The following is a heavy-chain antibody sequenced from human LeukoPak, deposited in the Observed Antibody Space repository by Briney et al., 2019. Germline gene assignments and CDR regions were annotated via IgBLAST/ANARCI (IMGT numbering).Heavy chain of an antibody. J-gene: IGHJ4*02. CDR3: ARDGPLTGTTLDY. D-gene: IGHD1-7*01. V-gene: IGHV1-69*05. CDR1: GGTFSSYA. CDR2: IIPIFGTA. Sequence: SVKVSCKASGGTFSSYAISWVRQAPGQGLEWMGGIIPIFGTANYAQKFQGRVTITTDESTSTAYMELSSLRSEDTAVYYCARDGPLTGTTLDYWGQGTLVTVSS.